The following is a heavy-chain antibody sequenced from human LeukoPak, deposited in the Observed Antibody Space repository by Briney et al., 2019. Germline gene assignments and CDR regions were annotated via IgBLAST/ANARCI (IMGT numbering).Heavy chain of an antibody. Sequence: GVSLRLSCAASGFTFSGYWMSWLRQAPGKGLEWVANMNQDGSEKYYVDSVKGRFTISRDNAKNSLYLQMSSLRAEDTAVYYCARDASGWSAYWGQGTLVTVSS. CDR2: MNQDGSEK. CDR1: GFTFSGYW. D-gene: IGHD6-19*01. J-gene: IGHJ4*02. V-gene: IGHV3-7*01. CDR3: ARDASGWSAY.